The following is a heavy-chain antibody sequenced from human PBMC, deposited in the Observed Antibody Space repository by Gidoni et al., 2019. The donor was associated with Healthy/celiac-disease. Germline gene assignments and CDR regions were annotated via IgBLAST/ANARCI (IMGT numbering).Heavy chain of an antibody. V-gene: IGHV4-59*08. CDR2: ISYRGST. Sequence: VQLQDSGPGLLKPSETQSLTCTVSGGSISSYYWSCIRQPPGKGLEWIGYISYRGSTNYNPSLKSRVTISVDTSKNQFSLKLSSVTAADTAVYYCARVTVTTSWFDPWGQGTLVTVSS. J-gene: IGHJ5*02. CDR3: ARVTVTTSWFDP. CDR1: GGSISSYY. D-gene: IGHD4-17*01.